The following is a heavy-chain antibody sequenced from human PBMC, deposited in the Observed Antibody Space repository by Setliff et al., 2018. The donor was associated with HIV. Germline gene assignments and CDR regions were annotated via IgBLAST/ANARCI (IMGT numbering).Heavy chain of an antibody. CDR1: GFTFDNYA. V-gene: IGHV3-33*06. CDR3: AKDGAVITPGGALDI. CDR2: IWYDGLET. D-gene: IGHD1-20*01. J-gene: IGHJ3*02. Sequence: PGGSLRLSCAASGFTFDNYAMHWVRQAPGKGLEWVAVIWYDGLETYYGDSVKGRFTVSRDNSKNTLTLQMKSLRAEDTAISYCAKDGAVITPGGALDIWGQGTMVTVSS.